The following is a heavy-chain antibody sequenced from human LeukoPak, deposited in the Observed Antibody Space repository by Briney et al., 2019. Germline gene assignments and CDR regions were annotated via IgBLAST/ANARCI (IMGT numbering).Heavy chain of an antibody. CDR3: ARAARGAFDI. CDR2: ISSSSSYI. Sequence: GGYLRLSCAASGFTFSSYSMNWVRQAPGKGLEWVSSISSSSSYIYYADSVKGRFTISRDNAKNSLYLQMNSLRAEDTAVYYCARAARGAFDIWGQGTMVTVSS. D-gene: IGHD6-6*01. CDR1: GFTFSSYS. V-gene: IGHV3-21*01. J-gene: IGHJ3*02.